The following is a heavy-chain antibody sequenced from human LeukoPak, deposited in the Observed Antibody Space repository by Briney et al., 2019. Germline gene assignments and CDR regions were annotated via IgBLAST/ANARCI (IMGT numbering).Heavy chain of an antibody. CDR2: IYYSGST. CDR3: ARVDYYDSSGPNWFDP. CDR1: GGSISSYY. Sequence: KSSETLSLTCTVSGGSISSYYWSWIRQPPGKGLEWIGYIYYSGSTNYNPSLKSRVTISVDTSKNQFSLKLSSVTAADTAVYYCARVDYYDSSGPNWFDPWGQGTLVTVSS. D-gene: IGHD3-22*01. J-gene: IGHJ5*02. V-gene: IGHV4-59*01.